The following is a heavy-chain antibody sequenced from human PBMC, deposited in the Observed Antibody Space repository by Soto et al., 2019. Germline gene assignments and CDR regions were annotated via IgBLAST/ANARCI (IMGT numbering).Heavy chain of an antibody. CDR3: ARGGYSSGSPFDY. Sequence: EVQLVESGGGLVQPGGSLRLSCAASGFTFSSYSMNWVRQAPGKGLEWVSYISSSSRTIYYADSVKGRFTISRDNAKNSLYLQMNSLRAEDTAVYYCARGGYSSGSPFDYWGQGTLVTVSS. V-gene: IGHV3-48*01. J-gene: IGHJ4*02. CDR2: ISSSSRTI. D-gene: IGHD6-19*01. CDR1: GFTFSSYS.